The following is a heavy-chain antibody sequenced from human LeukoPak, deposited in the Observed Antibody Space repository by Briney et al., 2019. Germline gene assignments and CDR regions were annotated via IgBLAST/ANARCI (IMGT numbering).Heavy chain of an antibody. Sequence: GESLKISCKGSGYTFTSYWIGWVRQMRGKGLEWMGIIFPDDSDTKYSPSFQGLVTISVDKSISTAYLQWSGLKASDTAMYYCARRGAAFDVWGQGTLVTVSS. CDR3: ARRGAAFDV. CDR2: IFPDDSDT. V-gene: IGHV5-51*01. CDR1: GYTFTSYW. J-gene: IGHJ4*02. D-gene: IGHD6-25*01.